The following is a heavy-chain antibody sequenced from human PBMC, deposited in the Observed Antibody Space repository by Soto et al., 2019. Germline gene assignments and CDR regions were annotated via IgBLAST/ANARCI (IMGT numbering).Heavy chain of an antibody. Sequence: PSQTLSLTCAISGDSVSSNSAAWNWIRQSPSRGLEWLGRTYYRSKWYNDYAVSVKSRITINPDTSKNQFSLQLNSVTPEDTAVYYCARTSSYDILTGYLGGGNQYYFDYWGQGTLVTVSS. V-gene: IGHV6-1*01. D-gene: IGHD3-9*01. J-gene: IGHJ4*02. CDR3: ARTSSYDILTGYLGGGNQYYFDY. CDR2: TYYRSKWYN. CDR1: GDSVSSNSAA.